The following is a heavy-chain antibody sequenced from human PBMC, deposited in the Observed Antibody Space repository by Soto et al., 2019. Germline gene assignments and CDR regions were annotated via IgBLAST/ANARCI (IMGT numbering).Heavy chain of an antibody. J-gene: IGHJ6*02. CDR3: ARDRSSTYYYYGMDL. CDR1: GFSFSRHG. Sequence: GGSLRLCCAASGFSFSRHGMHWVRQAPGKGLEWVAVISYDGSNQDYADSVKGRFSISRDNSKNTVYLQMNSLRVEDSAVYYCARDRSSTYYYYGMDLWGQGTTVTVSS. V-gene: IGHV3-30-3*01. CDR2: ISYDGSNQ. D-gene: IGHD6-19*01.